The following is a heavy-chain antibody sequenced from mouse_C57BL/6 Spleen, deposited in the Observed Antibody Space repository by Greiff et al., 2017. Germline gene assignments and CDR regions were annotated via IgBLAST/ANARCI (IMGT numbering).Heavy chain of an antibody. CDR1: GFSLTSYG. V-gene: IGHV2-6*01. CDR3: AIYYSNWFAY. J-gene: IGHJ3*01. CDR2: IWGVGST. D-gene: IGHD2-5*01. Sequence: VKLVESGPGLVAPSQSLSITCTVSGFSLTSYGVDWVRQSPGKGLEWLGVIWGVGSTNYNSALKSRLSISKDNSKSQVFLKMNSLQTDDTAMYYCAIYYSNWFAYWGQGTLVTVSA.